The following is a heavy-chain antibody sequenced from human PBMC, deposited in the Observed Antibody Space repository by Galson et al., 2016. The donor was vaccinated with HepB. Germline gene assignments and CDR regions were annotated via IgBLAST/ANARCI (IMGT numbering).Heavy chain of an antibody. D-gene: IGHD4-23*01. Sequence: SMKVSCKASGYTFTNHPLHWVRQAPGQKPEWMGWINAGNGNTKYSQKFQGRVTITRDTSTSTAYMELSSLRSEDTAVYYCATTVVTDFFDYWGQGTLVTVSS. CDR1: GYTFTNHP. V-gene: IGHV1-3*01. J-gene: IGHJ4*02. CDR2: INAGNGNT. CDR3: ATTVVTDFFDY.